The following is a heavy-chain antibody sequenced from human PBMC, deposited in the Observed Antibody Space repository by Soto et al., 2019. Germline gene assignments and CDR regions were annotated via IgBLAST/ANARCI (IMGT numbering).Heavy chain of an antibody. J-gene: IGHJ6*02. CDR3: AASFGVVQYYGMAV. Sequence: AAVQVCCKASGFTFTSSAVQWVRQARGQRLEWIGWIVVGSGNTNYAQKFQERVTITRDMSTSTAYMELSSLRSEDTAVYYCAASFGVVQYYGMAVSGQRSTVTVSS. D-gene: IGHD3-3*01. CDR1: GFTFTSSA. V-gene: IGHV1-58*01. CDR2: IVVGSGNT.